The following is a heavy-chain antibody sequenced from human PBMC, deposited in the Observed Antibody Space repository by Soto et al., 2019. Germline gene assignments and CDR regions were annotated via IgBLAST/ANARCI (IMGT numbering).Heavy chain of an antibody. CDR1: GGSFSGYY. Sequence: SETLSLTXAVSGGSFSGYYWSWIRQPPGKGLEWIGEINHSGSTNYNPSLKSRVTISVDTSKNQFSLKLSSVTAADTAVYYCARVIYLTEDNWNDVVSGGTLDYWGQGTLVTVSS. V-gene: IGHV4-34*01. CDR2: INHSGST. CDR3: ARVIYLTEDNWNDVVSGGTLDY. D-gene: IGHD1-20*01. J-gene: IGHJ4*02.